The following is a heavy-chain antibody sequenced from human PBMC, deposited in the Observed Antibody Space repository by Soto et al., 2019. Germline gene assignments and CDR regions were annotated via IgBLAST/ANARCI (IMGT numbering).Heavy chain of an antibody. D-gene: IGHD2-15*01. CDR2: IKSKTDGGTT. Sequence: GGSLRLSCAASGFTFSNAWMSWVRQAPGKGLEWVGRIKSKTDGGTTDYAAPVKGRFTISRDDSKNTLYLQMNSLKTEDTAVYYCTTGLVVAATKYYFDYWGQGTLVTVSS. CDR1: GFTFSNAW. J-gene: IGHJ4*02. CDR3: TTGLVVAATKYYFDY. V-gene: IGHV3-15*01.